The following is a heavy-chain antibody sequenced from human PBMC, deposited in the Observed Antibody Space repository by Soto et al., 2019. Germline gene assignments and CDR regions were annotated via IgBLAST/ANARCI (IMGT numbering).Heavy chain of an antibody. J-gene: IGHJ4*02. CDR1: GFSLSTSGVG. V-gene: IGHV2-5*02. Sequence: QITLKESGPTLVKPTQTLTLTCTFSGFSLSTSGVGVGWIRQPPGKALEGLALIYWDDEKRYSPSLKSRLTITKDTYKSPVVLRVTNVDPVDTGTYYCAHKKTYYDALTGYYNSPSFDYWGPATQVIVSS. CDR2: IYWDDEK. D-gene: IGHD3-9*01. CDR3: AHKKTYYDALTGYYNSPSFDY.